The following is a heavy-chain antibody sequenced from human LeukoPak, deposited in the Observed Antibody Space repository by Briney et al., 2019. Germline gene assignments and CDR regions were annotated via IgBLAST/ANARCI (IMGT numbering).Heavy chain of an antibody. J-gene: IGHJ3*02. CDR2: IKQDGSEK. D-gene: IGHD3-3*01. Sequence: GGSLRLSCAASGFTFSSYWMSWVRQAPGKGLEWVANIKQDGSEKYYVDSVKGRFTISRDNAKNSLYLQMNSLRAEDTAVYYCARVDDFWGGYSAGPVVGDAFDIWGQGTMVTVSS. V-gene: IGHV3-7*01. CDR1: GFTFSSYW. CDR3: ARVDDFWGGYSAGPVVGDAFDI.